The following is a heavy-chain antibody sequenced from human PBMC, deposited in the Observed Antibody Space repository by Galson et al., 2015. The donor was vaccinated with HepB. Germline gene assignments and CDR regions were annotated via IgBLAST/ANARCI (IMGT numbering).Heavy chain of an antibody. V-gene: IGHV3-21*01. CDR3: ARDQTTVTFYWYFDL. CDR1: GFTFSSYS. Sequence: SLRLSCAASGFTFSSYSMNWVRQAPGKGLEWVSSISSSSSYIYYADSVKGRFTISRDNAKNSLYLQMNSLRAEDTAVYYCARDQTTVTFYWYFDLWGRGTLVTVSS. D-gene: IGHD4-17*01. CDR2: ISSSSSYI. J-gene: IGHJ2*01.